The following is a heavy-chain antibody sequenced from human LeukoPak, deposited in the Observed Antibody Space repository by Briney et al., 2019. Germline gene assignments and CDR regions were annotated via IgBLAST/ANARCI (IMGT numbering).Heavy chain of an antibody. CDR2: IYHSGST. CDR1: GYSISSCYY. V-gene: IGHV4-38-2*02. Sequence: SETLSLTCTVSGYSISSCYYWGWIRQPPGKGLEWIGSIYHSGSTYYNPSLKSRVTLSVDTSKNQCSLKLSSVTAADTAVYYGARAAPLLRTTLHATRMFDFWGQGTRVTVSS. J-gene: IGHJ4*02. D-gene: IGHD2-15*01. CDR3: ARAAPLLRTTLHATRMFDF.